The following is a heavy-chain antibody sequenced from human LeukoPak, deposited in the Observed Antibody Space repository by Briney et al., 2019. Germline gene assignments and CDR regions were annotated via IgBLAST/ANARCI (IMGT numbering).Heavy chain of an antibody. CDR3: ARDRYASSGYYPASELDY. CDR1: GFTFSSYG. Sequence: GGSLRLSCAASGFTFSSYGMHWVRQAPGKGLEWVAVIWYDGSNKYYADSVKGRFTISRDNSKNTLYLQMNSLRAEDTAVYYCARDRYASSGYYPASELDYWGQGTLVTVSS. V-gene: IGHV3-33*01. J-gene: IGHJ4*02. D-gene: IGHD3-22*01. CDR2: IWYDGSNK.